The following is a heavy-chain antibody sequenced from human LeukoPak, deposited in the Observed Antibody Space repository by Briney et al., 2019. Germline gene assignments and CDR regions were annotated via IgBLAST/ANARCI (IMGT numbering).Heavy chain of an antibody. CDR3: AKDRLTVTTDSSWFDP. CDR2: ISGSGGST. D-gene: IGHD4-17*01. J-gene: IGHJ5*02. V-gene: IGHV3-23*01. Sequence: GSLRLSCAASGFTFSSYAMSWVRQAPGKGLEWVSAISGSGGSTYYADSVKGRFTISRDNSKNTLYLQMNSLRAEDTAVYYCAKDRLTVTTDSSWFDPWGQGTLVTVSS. CDR1: GFTFSSYA.